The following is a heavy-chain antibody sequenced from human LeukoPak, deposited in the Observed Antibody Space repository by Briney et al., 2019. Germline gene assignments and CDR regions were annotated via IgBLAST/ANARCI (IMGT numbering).Heavy chain of an antibody. Sequence: AGGSLRLSCAASGLTFDDYGMSWVRQAPGKRLEWVSGINWNGGSTAYADSVKGRFTISRDNAKNSLYLQMNSLRAEDTALYYCARGEDYGGNDYYFDSWGQGTLVTVSS. CDR3: ARGEDYGGNDYYFDS. V-gene: IGHV3-20*04. J-gene: IGHJ4*02. CDR2: INWNGGST. D-gene: IGHD4-23*01. CDR1: GLTFDDYG.